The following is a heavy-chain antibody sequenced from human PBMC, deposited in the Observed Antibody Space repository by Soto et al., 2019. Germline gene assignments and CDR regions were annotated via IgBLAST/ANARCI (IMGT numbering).Heavy chain of an antibody. V-gene: IGHV3-30*18. CDR1: GFTFSSYG. J-gene: IGHJ4*02. D-gene: IGHD3-10*01. CDR3: AKDRPLLWFGNDPMDY. CDR2: ISYDGSNK. Sequence: QVQLVESGGGVVQPGRSLRLSCAASGFTFSSYGMHWVRQAPGKGLEWVAVISYDGSNKYYADSVKGRFTISRDNSKNTLYLQMNCRRAEDTAVYYCAKDRPLLWFGNDPMDYWGQGTLVTVSS.